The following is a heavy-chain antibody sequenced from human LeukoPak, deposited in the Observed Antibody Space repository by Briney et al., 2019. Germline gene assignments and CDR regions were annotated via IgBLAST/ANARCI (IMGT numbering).Heavy chain of an antibody. J-gene: IGHJ6*03. CDR1: GGSISSYY. V-gene: IGHV4-4*07. CDR3: ARSPRGATSRYCYYYYMDV. CDR2: IYTSGST. D-gene: IGHD5-24*01. Sequence: SETLSLTCTVSGGSISSYYWSWIRQPAGKGLEWIGRIYTSGSTNYNPSLKSRVTMSVDTSKNQFSLKLSSVTAADTAVYYCARSPRGATSRYCYYYYMDVWGKGTTVTVSS.